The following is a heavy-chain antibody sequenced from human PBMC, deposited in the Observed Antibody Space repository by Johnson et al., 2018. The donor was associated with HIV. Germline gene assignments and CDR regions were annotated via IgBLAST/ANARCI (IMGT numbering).Heavy chain of an antibody. J-gene: IGHJ3*02. D-gene: IGHD6-6*01. CDR2: IYSGGSP. Sequence: VQLVESGGDLVQPGGSLRLSCAASGITVSSNYMTWVRQAPGQGLEWVSVIYSGGSPYYAASVKGRFTISRDNSGNTLYLERNSLRAEDTAVYYCARVRQLGRGDAFDIWGQGTMVTVSS. CDR3: ARVRQLGRGDAFDI. V-gene: IGHV3-66*02. CDR1: GITVSSNY.